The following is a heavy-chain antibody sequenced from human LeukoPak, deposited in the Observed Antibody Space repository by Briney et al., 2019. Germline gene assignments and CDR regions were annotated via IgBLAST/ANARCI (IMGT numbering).Heavy chain of an antibody. V-gene: IGHV3-9*03. CDR3: AKGGRIIAAAFGY. CDR2: ISWNSGSI. J-gene: IGHJ4*02. CDR1: GFTFDDYA. D-gene: IGHD6-13*01. Sequence: GGSLRLSCAASGFTFDDYAMHWVRQAPGKGLEWVSGISWNSGSIGYAVSVKGRFTISRDNAKNSLYLQMNSLRAEDMALYYCAKGGRIIAAAFGYWGQGTLVTVSS.